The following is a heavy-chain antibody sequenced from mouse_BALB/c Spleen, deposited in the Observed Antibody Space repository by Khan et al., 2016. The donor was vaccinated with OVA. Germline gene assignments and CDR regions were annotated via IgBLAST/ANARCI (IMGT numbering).Heavy chain of an antibody. CDR1: GYTFTDFA. V-gene: IGHV1S137*01. Sequence: QVQLQQSGAELVRPGVSVKISCKGSGYTFTDFAMHWVKQSHAKSLEWLGVISTYYGDADYNHKFRDKATMTVDKSYSTAYMELAGLTSEDSAIYCCVRWSGRSRFAYWGQGTLVTVSA. CDR2: ISTYYGDA. J-gene: IGHJ3*01. D-gene: IGHD1-3*01. CDR3: VRWSGRSRFAY.